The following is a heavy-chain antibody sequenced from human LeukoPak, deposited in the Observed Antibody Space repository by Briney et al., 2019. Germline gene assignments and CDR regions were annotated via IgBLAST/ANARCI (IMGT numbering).Heavy chain of an antibody. CDR2: ISFHGTDS. D-gene: IGHD1-26*01. J-gene: IGHJ4*02. Sequence: PGGSLRLSCAASGFTFISYAIHWVRQAPGKGLEWVAVISFHGTDSFYADSVKGRFTLSRDNSKNTLYLQMSSLRADDTAVYYCARDERAVGVDYWGQGTLVTVSS. CDR1: GFTFISYA. CDR3: ARDERAVGVDY. V-gene: IGHV3-30*04.